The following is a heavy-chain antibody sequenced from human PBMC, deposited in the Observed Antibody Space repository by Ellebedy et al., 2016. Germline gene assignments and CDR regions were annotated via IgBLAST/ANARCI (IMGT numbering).Heavy chain of an antibody. J-gene: IGHJ5*02. D-gene: IGHD5-24*01. CDR3: ARSRWREGHISTESFNYFGP. Sequence: SETLSLTXTVSGGSISSSTDYWGWIRQPPGKGLEWIGTIYYSGSTYHNPSLQSRVTMSVDTSKNQFALNLSSVTAADTAVYYCARSRWREGHISTESFNYFGPWGQGTLVTVSS. CDR1: GGSISSSTDY. V-gene: IGHV4-39*06. CDR2: IYYSGST.